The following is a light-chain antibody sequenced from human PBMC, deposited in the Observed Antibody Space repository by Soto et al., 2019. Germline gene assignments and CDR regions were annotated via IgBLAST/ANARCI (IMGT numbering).Light chain of an antibody. CDR3: SSSISSNTFV. Sequence: QSVLTQPASVSGAPGQSITISCTATNSDVNYVSWHQQHPGKAPKLMIYGVINRPSGVSTRFSGSKSGNTASLTISGLQAEDEADYYCSSSISSNTFVFGTGTKVTVL. CDR1: NSDVNY. J-gene: IGLJ1*01. CDR2: GVI. V-gene: IGLV2-14*01.